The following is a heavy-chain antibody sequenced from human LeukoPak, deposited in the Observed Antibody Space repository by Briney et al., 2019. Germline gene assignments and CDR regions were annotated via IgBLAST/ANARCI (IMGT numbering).Heavy chain of an antibody. CDR3: ARVGGYYPSHWYFDL. CDR1: GGTFSTFG. D-gene: IGHD3-22*01. CDR2: IIPMSGTV. Sequence: ASVKVSCKASGGTFSTFGISWVRQAPGQGLEWMGGIIPMSGTVNNAQKLQGRVTMTTDTSTSTAYMELRSLRSDDTAVYYCARVGGYYPSHWYFDLWGRGTLVTVSS. J-gene: IGHJ2*01. V-gene: IGHV1-69*05.